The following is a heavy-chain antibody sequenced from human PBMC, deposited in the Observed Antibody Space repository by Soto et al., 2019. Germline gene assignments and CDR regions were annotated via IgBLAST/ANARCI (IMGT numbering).Heavy chain of an antibody. CDR3: ARDGIAAAGTSGGMDV. V-gene: IGHV5-51*01. D-gene: IGHD6-13*01. CDR1: GYSFTSYW. J-gene: IGHJ6*02. CDR2: IYPGDSDT. Sequence: PGESLKISCKGSGYSFTSYWIGRVRQMPGKGLEWMGIIYPGDSDTRYSPSFQGQVTISADKSISTAYLQWSSLKASDTAMYYCARDGIAAAGTSGGMDVWGQGTTVTVSS.